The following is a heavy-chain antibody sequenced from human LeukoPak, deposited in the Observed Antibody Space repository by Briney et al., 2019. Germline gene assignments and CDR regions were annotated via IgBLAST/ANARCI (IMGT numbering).Heavy chain of an antibody. CDR1: GDSISSGNY. D-gene: IGHD3-22*01. J-gene: IGHJ4*02. Sequence: SETLSLTCTVSGDSISSGNYWGWIRQPPGKGLEWIGSIFHTGSTYFNLSLKSRVTISVDTSKNQFSLKLSSVTAADTAVYYCASHLTYYYDSSGHPVPYWGQGTLVTVSS. CDR2: IFHTGST. V-gene: IGHV4-38-2*02. CDR3: ASHLTYYYDSSGHPVPY.